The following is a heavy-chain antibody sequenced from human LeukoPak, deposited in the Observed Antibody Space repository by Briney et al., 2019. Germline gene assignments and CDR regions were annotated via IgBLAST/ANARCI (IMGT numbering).Heavy chain of an antibody. J-gene: IGHJ3*02. CDR1: GGSISSSSYY. D-gene: IGHD3-10*01. CDR3: ARVKGGRGYYGSGTFLIPPNAFDT. Sequence: SETLSLTCTVSGGSISSSSYYWGWIRQPPGKGLEWIGSIYNSGSTYYNPSLKSRVTISVDTSKNQFSLNLSSVTAADTAVYYCARVKGGRGYYGSGTFLIPPNAFDTWGQGTMVTVSS. V-gene: IGHV4-39*07. CDR2: IYNSGST.